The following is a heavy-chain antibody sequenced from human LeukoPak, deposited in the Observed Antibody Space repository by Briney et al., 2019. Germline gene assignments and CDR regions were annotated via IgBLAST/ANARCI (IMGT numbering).Heavy chain of an antibody. D-gene: IGHD3-10*01. V-gene: IGHV3-30*18. J-gene: IGHJ4*02. CDR2: ISYDGSNK. Sequence: GGSLRLSCAASGFTFSSYGMHWVRQAPGKGLEWVAVISYDGSNKYYADSVKGRFTISRDNSKNTLYLQMNSLRAEDTAVYYCAKDGPYMVRGVIITSYFDYWGQGTLVTVSS. CDR1: GFTFSSYG. CDR3: AKDGPYMVRGVIITSYFDY.